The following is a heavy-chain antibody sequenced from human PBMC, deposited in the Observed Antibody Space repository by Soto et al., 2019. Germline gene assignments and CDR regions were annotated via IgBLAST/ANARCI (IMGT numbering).Heavy chain of an antibody. D-gene: IGHD3-10*01. CDR3: ATTRGLAEGGSFDY. CDR1: GYSVSSSDYY. Sequence: PSETLSLTCSDSGYSVSSSDYYWAWIRQPPGKGLEWIGSMLYSGLTYHNPSLRSRITIAVDTSKNQFSLKLNSVAAADTAFYYCATTRGLAEGGSFDYWGQGMLVTVSS. J-gene: IGHJ4*02. V-gene: IGHV4-39*01. CDR2: MLYSGLT.